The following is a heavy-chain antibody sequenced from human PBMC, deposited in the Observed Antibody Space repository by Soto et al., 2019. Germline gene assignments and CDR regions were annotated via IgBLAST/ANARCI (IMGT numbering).Heavy chain of an antibody. CDR1: GGSVSSVKYF. Sequence: PSETLSLTCNVSGGSVSSVKYFWSWIRQPPGKGLEWIAYIYNNGNTNYNPSLKSRATISVDTSKNQCSLKLTSVTAADSAVYFCARTVMPVGNLASFDQWGKGVRVTVS. J-gene: IGHJ4*02. CDR3: ARTVMPVGNLASFDQ. CDR2: IYNNGNT. V-gene: IGHV4-61*01. D-gene: IGHD7-27*01.